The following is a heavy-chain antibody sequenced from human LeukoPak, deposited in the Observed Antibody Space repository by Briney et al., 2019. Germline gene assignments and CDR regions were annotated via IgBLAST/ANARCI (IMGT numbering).Heavy chain of an antibody. D-gene: IGHD3-10*01. V-gene: IGHV2-5*02. CDR1: GFSLSTIGVG. CDR2: IYWDDDN. Sequence: SGPTLVNPTQTLTLTCTFSGFSLSTIGVGVGWIRQPPVKALEWLALIYWDDDNRYSPSLKSRLTITKDTSKHQVVLTMTNMDPVDTATFYCAHLSSVWRFGELLYRYFDYWGQGTLVTVSS. CDR3: AHLSSVWRFGELLYRYFDY. J-gene: IGHJ4*02.